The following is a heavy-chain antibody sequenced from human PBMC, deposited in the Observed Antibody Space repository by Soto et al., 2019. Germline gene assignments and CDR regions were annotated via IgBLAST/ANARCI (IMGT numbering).Heavy chain of an antibody. CDR3: ARAAYNSGPGY. V-gene: IGHV3-48*01. J-gene: IGHJ4*02. CDR1: GFTFSSYS. Sequence: GGSLRLSCAASGFTFSSYSMNWVRQAPGKGLEWVSYISPSSGNIHYADSVKGRFTISRDNAKNSLYLQMDSLRGEDTAVYYCARAAYNSGPGYWGQGTQVTVSS. CDR2: ISPSSGNI. D-gene: IGHD5-12*01.